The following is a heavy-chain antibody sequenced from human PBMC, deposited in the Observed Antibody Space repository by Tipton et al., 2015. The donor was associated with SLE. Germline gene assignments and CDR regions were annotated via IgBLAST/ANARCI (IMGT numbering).Heavy chain of an antibody. CDR3: ARGYSSSPGDAFDI. CDR2: IIPIFGTA. D-gene: IGHD6-6*01. J-gene: IGHJ3*02. Sequence: QLVQSGPEVKKPGSSVKVSCKASGGTFSSYAISWVRQAPGQGLEWMGGIIPIFGTANYAQKFQGRVTITADKSTSTAYMELSSLRSEDTAVYYCARGYSSSPGDAFDIWGQGTMVTVSS. V-gene: IGHV1-69*06. CDR1: GGTFSSYA.